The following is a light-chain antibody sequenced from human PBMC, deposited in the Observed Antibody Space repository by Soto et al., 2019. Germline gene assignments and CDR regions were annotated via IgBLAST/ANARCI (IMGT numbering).Light chain of an antibody. J-gene: IGKJ1*01. V-gene: IGKV3-15*01. CDR2: GAS. Sequence: DIVMTQSPTTLSASSGERATLSCRASHSVGSNLAWYQQNPGQAPKLLIYGASSWETGVPARFSGSGSGTEFTLTISSLQPDDFATYYCQQYNSHSTFGQGTKVDIK. CDR1: HSVGSN. CDR3: QQYNSHST.